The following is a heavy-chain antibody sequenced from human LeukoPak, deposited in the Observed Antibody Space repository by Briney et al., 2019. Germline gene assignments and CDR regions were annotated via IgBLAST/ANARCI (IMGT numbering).Heavy chain of an antibody. J-gene: IGHJ5*02. CDR2: ISGSGANT. V-gene: IGHV3-23*01. CDR3: AKSGLASGISWFDP. CDR1: GFTFNNYA. Sequence: GGSLRLSCAASGFTFNNYAMSWFRQAPGKGLEWVSLISGSGANTYIADSVKGRFTISRDNSKNTLYLQMNSLRAEDTAVYYCAKSGLASGISWFDPWGQGTLVTVSS. D-gene: IGHD3-10*01.